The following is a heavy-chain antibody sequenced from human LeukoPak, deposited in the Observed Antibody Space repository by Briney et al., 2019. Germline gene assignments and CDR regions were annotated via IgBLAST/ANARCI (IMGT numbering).Heavy chain of an antibody. CDR1: GFTFSSYA. CDR3: ASTGSPTGNWFDP. D-gene: IGHD1-14*01. CDR2: ISYDGSNK. V-gene: IGHV3-30-3*01. Sequence: GGSLRLSCAASGFTFSSYAMHWVRQAPGKGLEWVAVISYDGSNKYYADSVKGRFTISRDNSKNTLYLQMNSLRAEDTAVYYCASTGSPTGNWFDPWGQGTLVTVSS. J-gene: IGHJ5*02.